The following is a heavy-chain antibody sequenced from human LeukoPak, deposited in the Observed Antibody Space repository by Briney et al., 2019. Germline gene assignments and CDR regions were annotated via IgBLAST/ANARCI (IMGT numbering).Heavy chain of an antibody. CDR2: IKQDGSEK. J-gene: IGHJ4*02. D-gene: IGHD3-22*01. CDR1: GFTFSSYW. Sequence: GGSLRLSCAASGFTFSSYWMSWVRQAPGKGLEWVANIKQDGSEKHYVDSVKGRFTISRDNAKNSLYLQMNSLRAEDTAVYYCARDKTWHYYDSSGYYPRDYWGQGTLVTVSS. CDR3: ARDKTWHYYDSSGYYPRDY. V-gene: IGHV3-7*01.